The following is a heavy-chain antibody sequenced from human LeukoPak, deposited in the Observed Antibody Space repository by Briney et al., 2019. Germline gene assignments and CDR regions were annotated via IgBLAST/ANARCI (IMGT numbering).Heavy chain of an antibody. V-gene: IGHV3-30*04. Sequence: GGSPRLSCAASGFTFSSYAMHWVRQAPGKGLEWVAVISYDGSNKYYADSVKGRFTISRDNSKNTLYLQMNSLRAEDTAVYYCARDHLKADTAMVRLAFDYWGQGTLVTVSS. CDR3: ARDHLKADTAMVRLAFDY. CDR2: ISYDGSNK. J-gene: IGHJ4*02. CDR1: GFTFSSYA. D-gene: IGHD5-18*01.